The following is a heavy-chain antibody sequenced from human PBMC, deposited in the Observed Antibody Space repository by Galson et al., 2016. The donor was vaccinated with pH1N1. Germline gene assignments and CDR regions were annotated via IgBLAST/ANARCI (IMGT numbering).Heavy chain of an antibody. V-gene: IGHV3-33*01. J-gene: IGHJ1*01. Sequence: SLRLSCAASGFTFSSYGMHWVRQAPGKGLEWVAVIWYDGSNKYYADSVKGRFTISRDNSKNTLYLRMNSLRAEDTAVYYCATVGSYGDYRAPPYFHHWGQGTLVIVSS. CDR2: IWYDGSNK. CDR1: GFTFSSYG. CDR3: ATVGSYGDYRAPPYFHH. D-gene: IGHD4-17*01.